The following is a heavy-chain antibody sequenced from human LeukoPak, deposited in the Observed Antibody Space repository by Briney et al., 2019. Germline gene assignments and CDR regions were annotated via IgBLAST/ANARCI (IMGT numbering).Heavy chain of an antibody. D-gene: IGHD1-26*01. J-gene: IGHJ2*01. V-gene: IGHV4-59*08. CDR3: ARTSYYWYFDL. Sequence: SETLSLTCIVSGCTISSYYWSWIRQPPGKGLEWIGYISYSGSTKYNPSLKSRVTISVDTSKNHFSLKLTSLTAADTAVYYCARTSYYWYFDLWGRGTLVSVSS. CDR1: GCTISSYY. CDR2: ISYSGST.